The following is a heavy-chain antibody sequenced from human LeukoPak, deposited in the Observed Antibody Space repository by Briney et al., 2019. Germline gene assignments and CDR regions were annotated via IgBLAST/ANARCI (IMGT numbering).Heavy chain of an antibody. J-gene: IGHJ5*02. CDR2: IKRKTDGGTT. V-gene: IGHV3-15*01. CDR1: GFTFTDTW. CDR3: LTDDAGPA. Sequence: GGSLRLSCAASGFTFTDTWINWVRQAPGKGLEWVGRIKRKTDGGTTDFAAPVEGRFTISGDESKNTVYLHMNSLKTEDTAVYYCLTDDAGPAWGQGALVTVSS.